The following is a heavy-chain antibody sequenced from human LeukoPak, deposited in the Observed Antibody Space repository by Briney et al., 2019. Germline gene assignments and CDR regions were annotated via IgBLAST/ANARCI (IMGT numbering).Heavy chain of an antibody. V-gene: IGHV3-23*01. Sequence: GGSLRLSCAASGFTFSSYAMSWVRQAPGKGLEWVSAISGSGGSTYYADSVKGRFTISRDNPKNTLYLQMNSLRAEDTAVYYCANSFDRPYYYDSSGSSWGQGTLVTVSS. CDR3: ANSFDRPYYYDSSGSS. CDR1: GFTFSSYA. D-gene: IGHD3-22*01. J-gene: IGHJ5*02. CDR2: ISGSGGST.